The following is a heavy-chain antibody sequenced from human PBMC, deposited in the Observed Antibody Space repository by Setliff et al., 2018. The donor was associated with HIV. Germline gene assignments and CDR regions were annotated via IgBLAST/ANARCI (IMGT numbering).Heavy chain of an antibody. D-gene: IGHD6-13*01. V-gene: IGHV1-24*01. Sequence: RASVKVSCKISGYTLTELSIHWVRQAPGKGLEWMANFDPEDGETFYAQKFQGRLTMTEDTSTDTAYMELSSLRSDDTAMDYCATDPGYSSTWYSESFQHWGQGTVVTVSS. CDR3: ATDPGYSSTWYSESFQH. CDR1: GYTLTELS. CDR2: FDPEDGET. J-gene: IGHJ1*01.